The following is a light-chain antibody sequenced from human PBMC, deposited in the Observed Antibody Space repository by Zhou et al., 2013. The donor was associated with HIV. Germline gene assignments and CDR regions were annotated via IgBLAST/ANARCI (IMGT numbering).Light chain of an antibody. Sequence: AVRMTQSPSSVSASTGDRVTITCRASEDVTTYVSWYQQKSGAAPKLLIYAASALQPGVPSRFSASGSGTNFSLTISCLQSEDFATYYCQQYSTYPLTFGGGTKIEIK. CDR2: AAS. CDR3: QQYSTYPLT. CDR1: EDVTTY. J-gene: IGKJ4*01. V-gene: IGKV1-8*01.